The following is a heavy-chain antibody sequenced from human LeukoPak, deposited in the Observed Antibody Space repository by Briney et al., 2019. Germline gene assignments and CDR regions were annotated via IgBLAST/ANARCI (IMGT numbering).Heavy chain of an antibody. D-gene: IGHD2-2*02. V-gene: IGHV3-7*03. Sequence: GGSLRLSCAASGFTFSSYWMSWVRQAPGKGLVWVANIKQDGSEKYYVDSVKGRFTISRDNAKNSLYLQMNSLRDEDTAVYYCAREAYCSSTSCYNAEYFQHWGQGTLVTVSS. CDR2: IKQDGSEK. CDR3: AREAYCSSTSCYNAEYFQH. J-gene: IGHJ1*01. CDR1: GFTFSSYW.